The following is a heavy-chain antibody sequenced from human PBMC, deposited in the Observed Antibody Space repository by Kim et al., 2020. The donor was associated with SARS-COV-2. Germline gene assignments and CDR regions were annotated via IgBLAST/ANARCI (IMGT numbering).Heavy chain of an antibody. D-gene: IGHD6-13*01. J-gene: IGHJ4*02. Sequence: DAGRGRFTTSRDNSKNTLYLQMNSLRAEDTAVYYCARVARRGSSWYRGDYWGQGTLVTVSS. V-gene: IGHV3-30*01. CDR3: ARVARRGSSWYRGDY.